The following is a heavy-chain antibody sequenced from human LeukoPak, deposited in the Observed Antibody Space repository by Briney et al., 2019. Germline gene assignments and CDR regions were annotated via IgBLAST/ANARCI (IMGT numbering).Heavy chain of an antibody. V-gene: IGHV1-46*01. CDR3: ARDLGYSYGHHSYYFDY. J-gene: IGHJ4*02. Sequence: ASVKVSCKASGYTFTSYYMHWVRKAPGQGLEWMGIINPSGGSTSYAQKFQGRVTMTRDTSTSTVYMELSSLRSEDTAVYYCARDLGYSYGHHSYYFDYWGQGTLVTVSS. CDR1: GYTFTSYY. CDR2: INPSGGST. D-gene: IGHD5-18*01.